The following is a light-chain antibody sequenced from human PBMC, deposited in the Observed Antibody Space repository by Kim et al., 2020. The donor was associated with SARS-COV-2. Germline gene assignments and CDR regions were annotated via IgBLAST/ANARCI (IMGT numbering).Light chain of an antibody. CDR1: NSDVGDYAY. Sequence: GRSVTSTCTGTNSDVGDYAYVAWYRHHPGKAPKLMIYHVNRRPSGVPDRFSGSKSGNTASLTISGLQAEDEADYYCCSYAGNYKVVFGGGTQLTVL. J-gene: IGLJ2*01. CDR3: CSYAGNYKVV. V-gene: IGLV2-11*01. CDR2: HVN.